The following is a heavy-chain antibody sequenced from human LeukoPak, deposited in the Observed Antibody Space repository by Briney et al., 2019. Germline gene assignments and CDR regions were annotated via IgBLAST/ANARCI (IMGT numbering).Heavy chain of an antibody. V-gene: IGHV1-69*06. CDR2: IIPIFGTA. CDR3: ARKRYGLYYYDSSGYPNNDAFDI. D-gene: IGHD3-22*01. CDR1: GGTFSSYA. J-gene: IGHJ3*02. Sequence: GASVQVSCKASGGTFSSYAISWVRQAPGQGLEWMGGIIPIFGTANYAQKFQGRVTITADKSTSTAYMELSSLRSEDTAVYYCARKRYGLYYYDSSGYPNNDAFDIWGQGTMVTVSS.